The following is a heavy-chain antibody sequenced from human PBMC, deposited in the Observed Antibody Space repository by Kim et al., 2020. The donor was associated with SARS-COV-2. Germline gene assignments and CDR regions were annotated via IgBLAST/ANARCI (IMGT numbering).Heavy chain of an antibody. J-gene: IGHJ4*02. CDR1: GFTFGDYA. V-gene: IGHV3-49*03. CDR3: SRESGYSRIWRSITFDY. D-gene: IGHD6-13*01. Sequence: GGSLRLSCTSSGFTFGDYAVSWFRQAPGKGLEWVGFIRGKAYCGTTDYAASVKCKFTISRDDSKNFAYLQMNSLKTEDTPVYYCSRESGYSRIWRSITFDYWGQGTLVTVSS. CDR2: IRGKAYCGTT.